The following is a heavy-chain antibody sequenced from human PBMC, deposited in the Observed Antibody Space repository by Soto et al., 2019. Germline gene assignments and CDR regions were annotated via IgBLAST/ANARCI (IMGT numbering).Heavy chain of an antibody. CDR3: ARGLPGYYGMDV. CDR1: GFTFSSYW. CDR2: IKGDGSRT. Sequence: EVQLVESGGGLDQPGGSLRLSCAASGFTFSSYWIHWVRQAPGKGLVWVSRIKGDGSRTDYADSVKGRFTISRDNAKNTVDLQMHSLRAEDTAVYYCARGLPGYYGMDVWGQGTTVTGSS. V-gene: IGHV3-74*01. D-gene: IGHD4-17*01. J-gene: IGHJ6*02.